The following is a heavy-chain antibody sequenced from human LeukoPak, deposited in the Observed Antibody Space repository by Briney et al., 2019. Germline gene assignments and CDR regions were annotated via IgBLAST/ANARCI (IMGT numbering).Heavy chain of an antibody. D-gene: IGHD3-9*01. V-gene: IGHV3-23*01. Sequence: GSLRLSWAASGFTFSSYAMSWVRQAPGKGLEWVSAISGSGGSTYYADSVKGRFTISRDNAKNSLYLQMNSLRAEDTAFYYCAKSRYYDILTGQTYYFDYWGQGTLVTVSS. J-gene: IGHJ4*02. CDR3: AKSRYYDILTGQTYYFDY. CDR1: GFTFSSYA. CDR2: ISGSGGST.